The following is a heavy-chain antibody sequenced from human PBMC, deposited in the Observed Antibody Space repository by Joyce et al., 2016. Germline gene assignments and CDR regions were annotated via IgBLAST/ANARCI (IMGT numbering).Heavy chain of an antibody. V-gene: IGHV5-10-1*03. J-gene: IGHJ4*02. CDR3: ARFPYESSGYFLHYFDY. Sequence: EVQLVQSGAEVKKPGESLRISCKGSGYNFTNYWINWVRQMPGKGLQWMGRIDPSDSYTNDSPAFQGHVTMSADKSTSTAYLQWSSLKASDSAMYYCARFPYESSGYFLHYFDYWGQGTLVTVSS. CDR1: GYNFTNYW. CDR2: IDPSDSYT. D-gene: IGHD3-22*01.